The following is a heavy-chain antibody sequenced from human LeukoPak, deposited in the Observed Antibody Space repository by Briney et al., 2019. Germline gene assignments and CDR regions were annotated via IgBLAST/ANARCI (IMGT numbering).Heavy chain of an antibody. CDR1: GYTFTSYY. V-gene: IGHV1-46*01. D-gene: IGHD1-7*01. CDR3: ARGQSRGGTTGTTTADGDY. Sequence: GASVKVSCKASGYTFTSYYMHWVRQAPGQGLEWMGIINPSGGSTSYAQKFQGRVTMTRDMSTSTVYMELSSLRSEDTAVYYCARGQSRGGTTGTTTADGDYWGQGTLVTVSS. CDR2: INPSGGST. J-gene: IGHJ4*02.